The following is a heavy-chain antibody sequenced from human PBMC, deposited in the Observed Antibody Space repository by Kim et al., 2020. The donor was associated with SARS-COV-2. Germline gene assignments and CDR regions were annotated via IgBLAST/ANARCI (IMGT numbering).Heavy chain of an antibody. Sequence: GGSLRLSCAASGFTFDDYAMHWVRQAPGKGLEWVSLISGDGGSTYYADSVKGRFTISRDNSKNSLYLQMNSLRTEDTALYYCAKGPPDILTGYEGYWYFDLWGRGTLVTVSS. V-gene: IGHV3-43*02. J-gene: IGHJ2*01. CDR1: GFTFDDYA. CDR3: AKGPPDILTGYEGYWYFDL. D-gene: IGHD3-9*01. CDR2: ISGDGGST.